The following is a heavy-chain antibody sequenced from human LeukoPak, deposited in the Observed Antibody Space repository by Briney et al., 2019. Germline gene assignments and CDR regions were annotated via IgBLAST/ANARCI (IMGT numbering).Heavy chain of an antibody. CDR2: ISSGATTM. J-gene: IGHJ4*02. D-gene: IGHD6-19*01. V-gene: IGHV3-48*03. CDR1: GFMFRSFE. CDR3: ALLAVASDFDY. Sequence: GGSLRLSCAASGFMFRSFEMYWVRQAPGKGLEWIAYISSGATTMYYADSVKGRFTISRDDAKNSLFLQMKSLRAEDTAVYHCALLAVASDFDYWGQGALVTVSS.